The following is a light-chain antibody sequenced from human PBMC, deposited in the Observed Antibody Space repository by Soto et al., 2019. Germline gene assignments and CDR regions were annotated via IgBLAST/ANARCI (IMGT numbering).Light chain of an antibody. V-gene: IGLV2-14*03. J-gene: IGLJ1*01. CDR1: SSDVGAYDY. Sequence: QSVLTQPASVSGSPGQSITLSCTGTSSDVGAYDYVSWYQQHPDKAPKLMIYEVSNRPSGVSNRFSGSKSVNTATLTISGLQAEDEADYCCSSYTSSSTRVFGTGTKVTDL. CDR3: SSYTSSSTRV. CDR2: EVS.